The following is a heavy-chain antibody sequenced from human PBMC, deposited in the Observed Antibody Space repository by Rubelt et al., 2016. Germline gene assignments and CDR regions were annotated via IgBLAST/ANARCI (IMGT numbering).Heavy chain of an antibody. CDR2: ISGGGGST. Sequence: EVQLVESGGGLVKPGGSLRISCAASGFTFSNAGMDWVRQAPGKGLEWVSAISGGGGSTYYADSVKGRVTISRDNSKHTLYLQMTSLKTEDTAVYYCTTTTYGFFYYYGLDVWGQGTTVTVSS. V-gene: IGHV3-23*04. D-gene: IGHD3-10*01. CDR3: TTTTYGFFYYYGLDV. J-gene: IGHJ6*02. CDR1: GFTFSNAG.